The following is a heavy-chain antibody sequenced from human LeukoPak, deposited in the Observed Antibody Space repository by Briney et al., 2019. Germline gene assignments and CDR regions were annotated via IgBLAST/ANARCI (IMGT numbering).Heavy chain of an antibody. CDR3: ARHQRDDYGDYPADS. Sequence: SETLSLTCTVSGGSLSRSSYYWGWIRQPPGKGLEWIGTIYYSGSTYYNPSLKSRVTISVDTSKNQFSLKLTSVTAADTAVYYCARHQRDDYGDYPADSWGQGTLVTVSS. CDR2: IYYSGST. V-gene: IGHV4-39*01. J-gene: IGHJ4*02. D-gene: IGHD4-17*01. CDR1: GGSLSRSSYY.